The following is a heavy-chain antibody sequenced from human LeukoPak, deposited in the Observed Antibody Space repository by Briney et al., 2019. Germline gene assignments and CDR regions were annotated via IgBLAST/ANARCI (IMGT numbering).Heavy chain of an antibody. V-gene: IGHV3-30*03. CDR3: ASLIAVTGYFDF. Sequence: PGGSLRLSCAASGFTFSSYSMNWVRQTPGKGLEWVAVISSDGINKDYADSVKGRFTISRDNSKNTLYLQMNSLRVEDTAVYYCASLIAVTGYFDFWGQGTLVTVSS. CDR1: GFTFSSYS. D-gene: IGHD6-19*01. CDR2: ISSDGINK. J-gene: IGHJ4*02.